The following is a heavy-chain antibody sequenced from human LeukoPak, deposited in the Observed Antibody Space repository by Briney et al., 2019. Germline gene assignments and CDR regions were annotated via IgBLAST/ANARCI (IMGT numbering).Heavy chain of an antibody. V-gene: IGHV3-33*01. CDR2: IWYDGSNK. Sequence: AGGSLRLSCAASGFTFSSYGMHWVRQAPGKGLEWVAVIWYDGSNKYYADSVKGRFTISRDSSKNTLYLQMNSLRAEDTAVYYCARAGYSSSWYGSGPLNWFDPWGQGTLVTVSS. CDR1: GFTFSSYG. CDR3: ARAGYSSSWYGSGPLNWFDP. D-gene: IGHD6-13*01. J-gene: IGHJ5*02.